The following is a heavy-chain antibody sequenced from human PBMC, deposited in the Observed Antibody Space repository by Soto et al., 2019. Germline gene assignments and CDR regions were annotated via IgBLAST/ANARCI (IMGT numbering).Heavy chain of an antibody. D-gene: IGHD3-9*01. CDR1: GFTFSSYS. Sequence: EVQLVESGGGLVKPGGSLRLSCAASGFTFSSYSMNWVRQARGKGLEWVSSISSSSSYIYYADSVTGRFTISRDNAKNSLYLQMNSLRADHTTVYYCARHLREYSYFDDYWGQGTLFTVSS. J-gene: IGHJ4*02. CDR2: ISSSSSYI. V-gene: IGHV3-21*01. CDR3: ARHLREYSYFDDY.